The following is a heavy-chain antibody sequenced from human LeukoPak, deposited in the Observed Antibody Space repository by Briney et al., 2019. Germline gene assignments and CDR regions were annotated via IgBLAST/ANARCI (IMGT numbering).Heavy chain of an antibody. J-gene: IGHJ4*02. D-gene: IGHD3-10*01. Sequence: PSETLSLTCTVSGGSISSSSYYWGWIRQPPGKGVEWIGSIYYSGSTYYNPSLKSRVTISVDTSKNQFSLKLSSVTAADTAVYYCARQWKLLWFGESRDWGQGTLVTVSS. CDR1: GGSISSSSYY. CDR2: IYYSGST. CDR3: ARQWKLLWFGESRD. V-gene: IGHV4-39*01.